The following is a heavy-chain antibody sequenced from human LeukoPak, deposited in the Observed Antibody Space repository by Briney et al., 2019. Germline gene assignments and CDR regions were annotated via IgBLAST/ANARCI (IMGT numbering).Heavy chain of an antibody. CDR3: ARDCSSTSCYVY. CDR2: ISAYNGST. V-gene: IGHV1-18*01. CDR1: GYTFTSYG. J-gene: IGHJ4*02. Sequence: ASVKVSCKASGYTFTSYGISWVRQAPGQGLEWMGWISAYNGSTNYAQKLQGRVTMTTDTSTSTAYMELRSLRSDDTAVYYCARDCSSTSCYVYWGQGTLVTVSS. D-gene: IGHD2-2*01.